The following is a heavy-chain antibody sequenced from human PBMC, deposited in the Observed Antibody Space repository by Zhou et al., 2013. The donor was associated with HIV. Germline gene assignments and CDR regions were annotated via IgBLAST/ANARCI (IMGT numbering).Heavy chain of an antibody. Sequence: QVQLVQSGAEVKKPGSSVKVSCKASGGTFSSYAISWVRQAPGQGLEWMGRIIPILGIANYAQKFQGRVTITADKSTSTAYMELSSLRSEDTAVYYCAKNLGLGDYFDYWGQGTLVTVSS. V-gene: IGHV1-69*04. CDR2: IIPILGIA. CDR1: GGTFSSYA. CDR3: AKNLGLGDYFDY. J-gene: IGHJ4*02. D-gene: IGHD3-16*01.